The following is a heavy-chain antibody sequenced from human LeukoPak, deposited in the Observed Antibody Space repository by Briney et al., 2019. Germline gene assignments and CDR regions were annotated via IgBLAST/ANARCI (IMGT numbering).Heavy chain of an antibody. V-gene: IGHV3-23*01. D-gene: IGHD5-24*01. CDR3: AKAVDLATISVDI. CDR2: ISGSGVYI. CDR1: GFTFSDYN. Sequence: EGSLRLSCAASGFTFSDYNMRWIRQAPGKGLEWVSGISGSGVYIYYADSVKGRFTISRDNSKNTLYLVMNSLRVDDTAVYYCAKAVDLATISVDIWGQGTMVTVSS. J-gene: IGHJ3*02.